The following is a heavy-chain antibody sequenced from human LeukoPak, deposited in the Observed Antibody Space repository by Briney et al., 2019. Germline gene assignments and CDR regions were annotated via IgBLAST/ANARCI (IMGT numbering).Heavy chain of an antibody. D-gene: IGHD5-12*01. J-gene: IGHJ4*02. CDR3: ATRSPHSGYDSFDY. CDR2: FDPEHGET. Sequence: ASVKVSCKVSGYTLTELSIHWVRQAPGRGLEWMGGFDPEHGETIYAQMIQGRVTMTEDTSADTACIELTSLTSEDTAVYYCATRSPHSGYDSFDYWGQGTLVTVSS. V-gene: IGHV1-24*01. CDR1: GYTLTELS.